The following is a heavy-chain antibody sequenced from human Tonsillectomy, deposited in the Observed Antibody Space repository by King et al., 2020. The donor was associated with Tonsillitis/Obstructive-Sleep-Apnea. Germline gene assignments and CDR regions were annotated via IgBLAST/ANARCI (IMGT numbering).Heavy chain of an antibody. CDR1: GYSFTSYW. Sequence: VQLVQSGAEVKKPGESLKISCKGSGYSFTSYWIGWVRQMPGKGLEWMGIIYPGDSDTRYSPSFQGQVTISADKSISTAYLQWSSLKASDTAMYYCARLSVPAANDECWFDPWGQGTLVTVSS. D-gene: IGHD2-2*01. CDR2: IYPGDSDT. V-gene: IGHV5-51*01. CDR3: ARLSVPAANDECWFDP. J-gene: IGHJ5*02.